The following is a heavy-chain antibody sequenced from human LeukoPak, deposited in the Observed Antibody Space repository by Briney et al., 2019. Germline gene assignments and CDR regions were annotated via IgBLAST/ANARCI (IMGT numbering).Heavy chain of an antibody. J-gene: IGHJ4*02. CDR1: GGSISSYY. CDR3: ARASSGWYGSFDY. V-gene: IGHV4-59*01. Sequence: SETLSLTCTVSGGSISSYYWSWIRKPPGKGLEWIGYIDDSGSTNYNPSLKSRVTISVDTSKDQFSLKLSSVTAADTAVYYCARASSGWYGSFDYWGQGTLVTVSS. D-gene: IGHD6-19*01. CDR2: IDDSGST.